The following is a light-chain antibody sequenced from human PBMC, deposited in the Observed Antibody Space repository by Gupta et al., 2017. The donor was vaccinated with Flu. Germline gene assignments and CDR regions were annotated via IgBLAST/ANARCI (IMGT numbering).Light chain of an antibody. CDR1: QRISSS. J-gene: IGKJ4*01. V-gene: IGKV3-11*01. CDR2: DAS. Sequence: ELVLTHPPATLSLSPGERATLPCRASQRISSSLAWYQQKPGQAPRLLIYDASNRAPGIPARCSGSGCGTNVTLIIISLEPEDFAVYYCQHRNNWPLTFGGGTKVEIK. CDR3: QHRNNWPLT.